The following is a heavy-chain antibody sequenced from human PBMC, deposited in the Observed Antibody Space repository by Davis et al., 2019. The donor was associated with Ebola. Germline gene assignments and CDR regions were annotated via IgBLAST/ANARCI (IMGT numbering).Heavy chain of an antibody. Sequence: GGSLRLSCADSVITFSSYAMTWVRQAPGKGLEWVSAISGSGGTTYYAGSVKGRFTVSRDNSKKTMYLQMNSLRAEDTAVYYCANIVVVVAATPAFDYWGQGTLVTVSS. CDR2: ISGSGGTT. J-gene: IGHJ4*02. CDR1: VITFSSYA. D-gene: IGHD2-15*01. V-gene: IGHV3-23*01. CDR3: ANIVVVVAATPAFDY.